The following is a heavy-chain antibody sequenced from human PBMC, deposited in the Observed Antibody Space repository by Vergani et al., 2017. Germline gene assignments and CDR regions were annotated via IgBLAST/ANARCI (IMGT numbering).Heavy chain of an antibody. V-gene: IGHV3-9*01. CDR3: AKDHYDFWSGYPNLSPFDL. J-gene: IGHJ2*01. Sequence: EVQLVESGGGLVQPGRSPRLSCAASGFTFDDYAMHWVRQAPGKGLEWVSGISWNSGSIGYADSVKGRFTISRDNAKNSLYLQMNSLRAEDTALYYCAKDHYDFWSGYPNLSPFDLWGRGTLVTVSS. CDR1: GFTFDDYA. D-gene: IGHD3-3*01. CDR2: ISWNSGSI.